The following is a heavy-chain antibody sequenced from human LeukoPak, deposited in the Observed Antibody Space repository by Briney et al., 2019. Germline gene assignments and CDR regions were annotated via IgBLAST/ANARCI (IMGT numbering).Heavy chain of an antibody. V-gene: IGHV3-13*04. J-gene: IGHJ4*02. CDR3: AREASGSGYSGIDY. CDR1: GFTFSNYD. Sequence: GGSLRLSCAASGFTFSNYDMHWVRQTTREGLEWISAIDTAGDTYYPGSVKGRFTISREDAKNALYLRINNLRAGDTAVYYCAREASGSGYSGIDYWGQGILVTVSS. D-gene: IGHD3-22*01. CDR2: IDTAGDT.